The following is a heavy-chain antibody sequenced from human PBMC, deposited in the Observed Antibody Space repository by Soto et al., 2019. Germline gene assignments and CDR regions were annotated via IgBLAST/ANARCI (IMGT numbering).Heavy chain of an antibody. CDR2: IYYSGST. CDR3: AREGVDTANYGMDV. Sequence: SETLSLTCAVSGVSVSSGSYYWSWIRQPPGKGLEWIGYIYYSGSTNYNPSLKSRVTISVDTSKNQFSLKLSSVTAADTAVYYCAREGVDTANYGMDVWGQGTMVTVS. V-gene: IGHV4-61*01. J-gene: IGHJ6*02. D-gene: IGHD5-18*01. CDR1: GVSVSSGSYY.